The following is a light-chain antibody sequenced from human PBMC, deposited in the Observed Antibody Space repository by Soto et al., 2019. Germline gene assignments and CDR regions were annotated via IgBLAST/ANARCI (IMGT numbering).Light chain of an antibody. CDR2: SAS. V-gene: IGKV1-27*01. Sequence: EIQMTQSPSSLSASVGDRVTITCRPSQGIGNALAWYQQKPGTVPKLLIHSASTLQSGVPSRFSGSGSGTDFTLTISSLQPEDVATYYCQKYDSAPTFGPGTKVDIK. CDR3: QKYDSAPT. J-gene: IGKJ1*01. CDR1: QGIGNA.